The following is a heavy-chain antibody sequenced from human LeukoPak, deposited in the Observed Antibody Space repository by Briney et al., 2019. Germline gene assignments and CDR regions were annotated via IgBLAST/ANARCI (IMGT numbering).Heavy chain of an antibody. V-gene: IGHV3-64D*08. Sequence: GGSLRLSCSASGFTFSSYAMHWVRQAPGKGLEYVSAISSNGGSTYYADSVKGRFTISRDNSKNTLYLQMSSLRTEDTAVYYCVKHSSGWCVYWGQGTLVTVSS. D-gene: IGHD6-19*01. J-gene: IGHJ4*02. CDR3: VKHSSGWCVY. CDR2: ISSNGGST. CDR1: GFTFSSYA.